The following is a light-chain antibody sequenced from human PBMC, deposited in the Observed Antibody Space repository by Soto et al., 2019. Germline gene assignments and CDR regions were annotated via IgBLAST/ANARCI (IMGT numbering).Light chain of an antibody. CDR3: SSFTSSSTLYV. CDR2: DVS. J-gene: IGLJ1*01. V-gene: IGLV2-14*01. Sequence: QSALIQPASVSGSPGQSLTISCSETSSDVGGYNYVSWYQQHPGKAPKLVIYDVSNRPSGVSNRFSGSKSGNTASLTISGLQAEDEADYYCSSFTSSSTLYVFGTGTKVT. CDR1: SSDVGGYNY.